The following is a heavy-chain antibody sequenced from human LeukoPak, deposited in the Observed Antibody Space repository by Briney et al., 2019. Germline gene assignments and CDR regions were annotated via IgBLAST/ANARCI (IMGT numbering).Heavy chain of an antibody. CDR1: GGSITSSNYY. J-gene: IGHJ4*02. D-gene: IGHD3-10*01. V-gene: IGHV4-61*02. Sequence: PSETLSLTCTVSGGSITSSNYYWNWIRQPAGKGLEWIGRIYTSGSTNYNPSLKSRVTISGDTSKNQFSLKLSSVTAADTAVYYCARGLWFGDENPPYFDYWGQGTLVTVSS. CDR3: ARGLWFGDENPPYFDY. CDR2: IYTSGST.